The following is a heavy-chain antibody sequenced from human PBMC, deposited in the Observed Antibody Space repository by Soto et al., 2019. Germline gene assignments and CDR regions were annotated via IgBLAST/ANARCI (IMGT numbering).Heavy chain of an antibody. CDR3: TTDGATILFDP. J-gene: IGHJ5*02. V-gene: IGHV3-15*01. CDR2: IKTKADAETT. CDR1: GFTFSNAW. Sequence: EVQLVESGGGLVKPGESLRLSCAASGFTFSNAWMSWVRQAPGKGLEWVGRIKTKADAETTDYAAPVKGRFTISRDDSKNTLYLQMNSLKTEDTALYYCTTDGATILFDPWGQGVLVTVSS. D-gene: IGHD1-26*01.